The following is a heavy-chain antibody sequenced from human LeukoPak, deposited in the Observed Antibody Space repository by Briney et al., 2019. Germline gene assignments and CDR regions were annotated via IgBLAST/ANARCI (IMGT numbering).Heavy chain of an antibody. V-gene: IGHV4-59*01. CDR1: GGSISDSY. CDR3: ARGSISRTYTYGFPY. Sequence: SETLSLTCSVSGGSISDSYCSWIRQPPGKGLEWLGYIYYGGSTKYNPSLKSRITISVDTSKNQFSLKLTSVTAADTAFYYCARGSISRTYTYGFPYWGQGTLVTVSS. CDR2: IYYGGST. D-gene: IGHD5-18*01. J-gene: IGHJ4*02.